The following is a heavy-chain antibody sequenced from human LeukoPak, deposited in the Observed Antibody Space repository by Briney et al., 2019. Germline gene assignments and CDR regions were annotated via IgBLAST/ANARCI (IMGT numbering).Heavy chain of an antibody. CDR3: ARGALYYMDV. V-gene: IGHV3-53*01. Sequence: PGGSLRLSCAASGFTVSSNYMTWVRQAPGKGLEWVSVIYKNAITYYADTVKGRFTISRDNSKNTLYLQMNSLRAEDTAVYYCARGALYYMDVWGKGTTVTISS. CDR2: IYKNAIT. CDR1: GFTVSSNY. J-gene: IGHJ6*03.